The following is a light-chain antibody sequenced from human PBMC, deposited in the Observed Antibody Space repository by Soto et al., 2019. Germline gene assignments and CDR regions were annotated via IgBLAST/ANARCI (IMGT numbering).Light chain of an antibody. Sequence: DIQMTQSPSTLSASVGDRVIITCRASQSISNWLAWYQQKPGKAPKLLIYDASTLQGGVPSRFSGSGSGTEFTLTISSLQPDDFSTYYCQQYNNYPYTFGQGTKLEI. CDR2: DAS. V-gene: IGKV1-5*01. J-gene: IGKJ2*01. CDR3: QQYNNYPYT. CDR1: QSISNW.